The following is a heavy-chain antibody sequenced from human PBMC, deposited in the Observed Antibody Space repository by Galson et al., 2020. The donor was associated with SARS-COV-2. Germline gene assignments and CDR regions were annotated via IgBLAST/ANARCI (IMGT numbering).Heavy chain of an antibody. Sequence: GGSLRLSCAASGFTFSSYAMHWVRQAPGKGLEWVAVISYDGSNKYYADSVKGRFTISRDNSKNTLYLQMNSLRAEDTAVYYCARCASGSYYSAFDYWGQGTLVTVSS. CDR3: ARCASGSYYSAFDY. CDR2: ISYDGSNK. CDR1: GFTFSSYA. V-gene: IGHV3-30*04. D-gene: IGHD1-26*01. J-gene: IGHJ4*02.